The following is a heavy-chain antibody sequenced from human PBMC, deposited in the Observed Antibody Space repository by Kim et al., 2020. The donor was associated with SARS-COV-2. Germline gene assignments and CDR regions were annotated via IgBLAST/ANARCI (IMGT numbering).Heavy chain of an antibody. CDR2: MYSRGNT. CDR1: GDSISSGGYC. V-gene: IGHV4-31*03. CDR3: AREHYYYHFMDV. Sequence: SETLSLTCTVAGDSISSGGYCWTWIRLHPGKGLEWIASMYSRGNTYYNPSLTSRVMTSVDTSDNRFSLRVSSVTAADTAVYFCAREHYYYHFMDVWGKGTTVTVSS. J-gene: IGHJ6*03.